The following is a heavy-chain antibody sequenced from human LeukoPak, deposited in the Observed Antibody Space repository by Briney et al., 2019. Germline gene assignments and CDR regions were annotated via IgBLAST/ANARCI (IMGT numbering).Heavy chain of an antibody. CDR3: ALEGFGNWFYP. V-gene: IGHV1-8*01. CDR1: GYTFTSYD. Sequence: RWASVKVSCKASGYTFTSYDINWVRQATGQGLEWMGWMNPNRGNTGYAHKFQGRVTMTRNTSISTAYMELSSLRSEDTAVYYCALEGFGNWFYPWGQGTLVTVSS. CDR2: MNPNRGNT. J-gene: IGHJ5*02. D-gene: IGHD3-10*01.